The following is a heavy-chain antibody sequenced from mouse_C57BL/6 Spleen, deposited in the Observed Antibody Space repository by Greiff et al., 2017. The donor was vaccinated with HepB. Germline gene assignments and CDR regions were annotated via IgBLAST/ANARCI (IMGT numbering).Heavy chain of an antibody. CDR1: GFTFNTYA. V-gene: IGHV10-3*01. CDR3: VKGLLGWCFEV. J-gene: IGHJ1*03. D-gene: IGHD2-1*01. CDR2: IRSKSSNYAT. Sequence: DVQLVESGGGLVQPKGSLKLSCAASGFTFNTYAMHWVRQAPGKGLEWVARIRSKSSNYATYYADSVKDRFTISRDDSQSMLYLQMNNRKTEDTAVYYCVKGLLGWCFEVWGTGTGVTVSS.